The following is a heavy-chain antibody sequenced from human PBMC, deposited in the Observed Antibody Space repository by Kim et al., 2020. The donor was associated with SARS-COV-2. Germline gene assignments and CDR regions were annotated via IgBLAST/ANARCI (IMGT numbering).Heavy chain of an antibody. CDR1: GSTFDAHY. D-gene: IGHD3-10*01. J-gene: IGHJ5*02. CDR2: VYYTGNG. Sequence: SETLSLTCTVSGSTFDAHYWSWIRQPPGKGLEWIGYVYYTGNGNYNPSFKSRVAISLDTSNNQFSLRLNSVTAADTAVCYCARENLWPNNWFDRWGQGTLVTVSS. CDR3: ARENLWPNNWFDR. V-gene: IGHV4-59*11.